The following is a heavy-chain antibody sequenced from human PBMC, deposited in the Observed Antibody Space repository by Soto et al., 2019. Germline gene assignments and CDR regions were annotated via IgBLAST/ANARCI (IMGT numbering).Heavy chain of an antibody. CDR3: ARDGDILVVVAATYRGAFDS. V-gene: IGHV1-69*13. J-gene: IGHJ3*02. CDR2: IIPIFGTA. CDR1: GGTFSSYA. Sequence: SVKVSCKASGGTFSSYAISWVRQAPGQGLEWMGGIIPIFGTANYAQKFQGRVTITADESTSTAYMELSSLRSEDTAVYYCARDGDILVVVAATYRGAFDSWGQGTMVTVSS. D-gene: IGHD2-15*01.